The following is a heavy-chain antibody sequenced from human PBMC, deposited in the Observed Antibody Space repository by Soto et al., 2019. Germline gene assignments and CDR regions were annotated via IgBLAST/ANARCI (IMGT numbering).Heavy chain of an antibody. D-gene: IGHD6-19*01. Sequence: EVQLVESGGGLVKPGGSLRLSCAASGFTFSNAWMSWVRQAPGGGVEWVGRNKRNIDGGTTDYAAPVKGRFAISRDDSNSILYLEMNSLRSEDTAVYYCTTVDAVVLNWGQGLLVTVSS. J-gene: IGHJ4*02. CDR3: TTVDAVVLN. V-gene: IGHV3-15*01. CDR1: GFTFSNAW. CDR2: NKRNIDGGTT.